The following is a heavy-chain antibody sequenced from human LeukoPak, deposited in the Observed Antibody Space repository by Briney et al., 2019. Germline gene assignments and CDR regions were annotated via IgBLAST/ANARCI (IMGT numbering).Heavy chain of an antibody. J-gene: IGHJ5*02. V-gene: IGHV4-61*02. Sequence: SQTLSLTCTVSGGSIGSGSYYWSWIRQPAGKGLEWIGRIYTSGSTNYNPSLKSRVTISVDTSKNQFSLKLSSVTAADTAVYYCAREGKGYYGSGSYLNWGFDPWGQGTLVTVSS. CDR3: AREGKGYYGSGSYLNWGFDP. CDR2: IYTSGST. CDR1: GGSIGSGSYY. D-gene: IGHD3-10*01.